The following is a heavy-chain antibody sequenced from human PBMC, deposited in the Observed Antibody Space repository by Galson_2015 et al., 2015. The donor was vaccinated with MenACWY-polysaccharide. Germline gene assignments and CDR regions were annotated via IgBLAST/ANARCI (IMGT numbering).Heavy chain of an antibody. J-gene: IGHJ1*01. CDR3: ARVLKGLVGATPDF. D-gene: IGHD1-26*01. CDR1: GFTFSSYS. Sequence: SLRLSCAASGFTFSSYSMNWVRQAPGKGLEWVSYISSGGTIYYADSVKGRFTISRDNAKNSLYLQMNSLRDDDTAVYYCARVLKGLVGATPDFWGQGTLVTFSS. V-gene: IGHV3-48*02. CDR2: ISSGGTI.